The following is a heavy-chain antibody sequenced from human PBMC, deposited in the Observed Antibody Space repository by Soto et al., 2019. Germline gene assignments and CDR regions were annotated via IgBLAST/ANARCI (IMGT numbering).Heavy chain of an antibody. CDR3: AIHRSGVVVLNWFDP. J-gene: IGHJ5*02. Sequence: VESLKISCKGSGYSFTSYWISWVRQMTGKGLEWMGRIDPSDSYTNYSPSFQGHVTISADKSISTAYLQWSSLKASDTAMYYCAIHRSGVVVLNWFDPWGQGTLVTVSS. CDR2: IDPSDSYT. CDR1: GYSFTSYW. D-gene: IGHD2-15*01. V-gene: IGHV5-10-1*01.